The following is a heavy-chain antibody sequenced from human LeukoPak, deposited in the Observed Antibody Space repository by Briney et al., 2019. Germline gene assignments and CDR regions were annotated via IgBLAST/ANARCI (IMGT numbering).Heavy chain of an antibody. D-gene: IGHD3-22*01. V-gene: IGHV3-30*03. CDR3: ATQDGYDNSGHYGY. CDR1: GFTFSNYG. J-gene: IGHJ4*02. CDR2: ISYDGSNK. Sequence: QTGGSLRLSCAAGGFTFSNYGMQWVRQAPGKGLEWVAVISYDGSNKYFADSVKGRFTISRDNSKNTLYLQMNSLRAEDTAVYYCATQDGYDNSGHYGYWGQGTLVTVSS.